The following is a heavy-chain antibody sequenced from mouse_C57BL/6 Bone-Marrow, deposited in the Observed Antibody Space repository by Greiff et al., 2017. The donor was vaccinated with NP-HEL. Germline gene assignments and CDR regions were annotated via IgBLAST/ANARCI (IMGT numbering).Heavy chain of an antibody. CDR1: GYTFTSYW. J-gene: IGHJ2*01. CDR3: ARNDYVDFDY. V-gene: IGHV1-55*01. D-gene: IGHD1-1*01. Sequence: QVHVKQPGAELVKPGASVKMSCKASGYTFTSYWITWVKQRPGQGLEWIGDIYPGSGSTNYNEKFKSKATLTVDTSSSTAYMQLSSLTSEDSAVYYCARNDYVDFDYWGQGTTLTVSS. CDR2: IYPGSGST.